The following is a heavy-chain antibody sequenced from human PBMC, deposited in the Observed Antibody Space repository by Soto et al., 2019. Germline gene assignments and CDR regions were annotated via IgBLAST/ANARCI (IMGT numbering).Heavy chain of an antibody. CDR2: IIPIFGTA. D-gene: IGHD3-10*01. CDR3: ARGTTVYGSGSYYTPYYYYYGMDV. Sequence: SVKVSCKASGGTFSSYAISWVRQAPGQGLEWMGGIIPIFGTANYAQKFQGRVTITADESTSTAYMELSSLRSEDTAVYYCARGTTVYGSGSYYTPYYYYYGMDVWGQGTTVTVSS. J-gene: IGHJ6*02. V-gene: IGHV1-69*13. CDR1: GGTFSSYA.